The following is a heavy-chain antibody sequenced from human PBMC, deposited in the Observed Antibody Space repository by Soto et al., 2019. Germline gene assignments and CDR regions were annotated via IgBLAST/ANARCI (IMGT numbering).Heavy chain of an antibody. CDR1: GYTFTGYY. CDR3: ARRRITMIVVVILSLYYYYYGMDV. D-gene: IGHD3-22*01. CDR2: INPNSGGT. Sequence: ASVKVSCKASGYTFTGYYMHWVRQAPGQGLEWMGWINPNSGGTNYAQKFQGWVTMTRDTSISTAYMELSRLRSDDTAVYYCARRRITMIVVVILSLYYYYYGMDVWGQGTTVTVSS. V-gene: IGHV1-2*04. J-gene: IGHJ6*02.